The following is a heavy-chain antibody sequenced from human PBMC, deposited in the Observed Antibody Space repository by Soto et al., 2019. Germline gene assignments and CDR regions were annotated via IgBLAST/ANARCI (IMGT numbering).Heavy chain of an antibody. D-gene: IGHD6-19*01. Sequence: QVQLVQSGAEVKKPGSSVKISCQASGGTFSTSTISWVRRAPEQGLEWMGRSIPLVDRAIYAQNFQGRVTMTADKSTNTVHLEMFSLRSDNSAVYYCARAVAGTSILDSWGQGTLVTVSS. J-gene: IGHJ4*02. CDR3: ARAVAGTSILDS. CDR2: SIPLVDRA. CDR1: GGTFSTST. V-gene: IGHV1-69*04.